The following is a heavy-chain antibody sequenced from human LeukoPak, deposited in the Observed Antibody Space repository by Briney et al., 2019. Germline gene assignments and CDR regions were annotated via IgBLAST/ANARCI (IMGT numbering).Heavy chain of an antibody. V-gene: IGHV4-39*01. Sequence: SETLSLTCTVSGGSISSSSYYWGWIRQPPGKGLEWIGSIYYSGSTYYNPSLTSRVTISVDTSKHQFPLKLSSVTAADTAVYYCARHEPGGPGYWGQGTLVTVSS. D-gene: IGHD1-14*01. CDR2: IYYSGST. J-gene: IGHJ4*02. CDR1: GGSISSSSYY. CDR3: ARHEPGGPGY.